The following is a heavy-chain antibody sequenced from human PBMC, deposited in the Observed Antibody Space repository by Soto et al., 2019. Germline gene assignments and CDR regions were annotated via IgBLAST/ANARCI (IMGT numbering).Heavy chain of an antibody. CDR1: GGTFSSYT. V-gene: IGHV1-69*04. CDR3: ARDRLRGYDSSGFYS. J-gene: IGHJ4*02. CDR2: IIPILGIA. D-gene: IGHD3-22*01. Sequence: ASVKVSCKASGGTFSSYTISWVRQAPGQGLEWMGRIIPILGIANFAQKFEDRVTMTTATSTNTVFLELRSLKSDDTAIYYCARDRLRGYDSSGFYSWGQGTMVTVSS.